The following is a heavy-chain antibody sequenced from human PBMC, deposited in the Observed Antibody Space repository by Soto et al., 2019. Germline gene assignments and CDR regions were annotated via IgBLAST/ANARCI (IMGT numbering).Heavy chain of an antibody. CDR2: IYYSGST. D-gene: IGHD1-26*01. CDR1: GGSISSGGYY. J-gene: IGHJ5*02. CDR3: ARTHIVGPRVSGFDP. V-gene: IGHV4-31*03. Sequence: SETLSLTCTASGGSISSGGYYWSWIRQHPGKGLEWIGYIYYSGSTYYNPSLKSRVTISVDTSKNQFSLKLSSVTAADTAVYYCARTHIVGPRVSGFDPWGQGTLVTVSS.